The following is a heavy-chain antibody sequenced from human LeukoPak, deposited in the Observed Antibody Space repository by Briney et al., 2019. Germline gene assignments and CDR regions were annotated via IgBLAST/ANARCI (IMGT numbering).Heavy chain of an antibody. CDR1: GGSISSGGYY. J-gene: IGHJ1*01. D-gene: IGHD6-6*01. CDR3: APEGYSSSSGGLVWDFQH. Sequence: PSETLSLTCTVSGGSISSGGYYWSWIRQHPGKGLEWIGYIYYSGSTYYNPSLKSRVTISVDTSKNQFSLKLSSVTAADTAVYYCAPEGYSSSSGGLVWDFQHWGQGTLVTVSS. CDR2: IYYSGST. V-gene: IGHV4-31*03.